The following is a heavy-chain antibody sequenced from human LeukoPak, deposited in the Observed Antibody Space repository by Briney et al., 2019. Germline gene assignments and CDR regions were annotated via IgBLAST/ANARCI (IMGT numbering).Heavy chain of an antibody. CDR3: ARGPKQQLPPGGWFDP. J-gene: IGHJ5*02. Sequence: GASVKVSCKASGYTFTSYGISWVRQAPGQGLEWMGWISAYNGNTNYAQKLQGRVTMTTDTSTSTAYMELRSLRSDDTAVYYCARGPKQQLPPGGWFDPWGQGTLVTVSS. V-gene: IGHV1-18*01. D-gene: IGHD6-13*01. CDR1: GYTFTSYG. CDR2: ISAYNGNT.